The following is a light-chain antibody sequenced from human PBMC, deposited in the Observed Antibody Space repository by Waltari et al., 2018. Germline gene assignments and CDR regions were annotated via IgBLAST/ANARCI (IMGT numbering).Light chain of an antibody. Sequence: QSALTQPRSVSGSPGQSVTISCLGTSSDVGNYDYVSWYQEHPGKAPKPMIFDVNKRPSGVPDRFSGSKSGNTASLTISGLQAEDEADYYCCSYAGSYTYVIFGGGTKLTVL. CDR3: CSYAGSYTYVI. V-gene: IGLV2-11*01. CDR1: SSDVGNYDY. J-gene: IGLJ2*01. CDR2: DVN.